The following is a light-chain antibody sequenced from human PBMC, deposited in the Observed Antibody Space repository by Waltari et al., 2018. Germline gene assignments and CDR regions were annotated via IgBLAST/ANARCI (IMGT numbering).Light chain of an antibody. Sequence: DIVLTQSPAILSLSPGERASLSCRASQSVTNYLAWYQQKPGQAPRLLIYDTSNRATCIPAMFSGSGFGTDFTLTISSLEPEDFAVYYCQQRRDRPLTFGGGTKVEIK. CDR1: QSVTNY. CDR3: QQRRDRPLT. J-gene: IGKJ4*01. CDR2: DTS. V-gene: IGKV3-11*01.